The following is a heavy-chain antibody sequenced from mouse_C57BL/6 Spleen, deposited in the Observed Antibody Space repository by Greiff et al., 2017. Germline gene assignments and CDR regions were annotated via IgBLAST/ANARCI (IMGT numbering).Heavy chain of an antibody. CDR1: GYTFTSYW. CDR2: IYPSDSET. D-gene: IGHD2-4*01. Sequence: VLLQQPGAELVRPGSSVKLSCKASGYTFTSYWMDWVKQRPGQGLEWIGNIYPSDSETHYNQKFKDKATLTVDKSSSTAYMQLSSLTSEDSAVYYCARSSTMITTWLDYWGQGTTLTVSS. CDR3: ARSSTMITTWLDY. V-gene: IGHV1-61*01. J-gene: IGHJ2*01.